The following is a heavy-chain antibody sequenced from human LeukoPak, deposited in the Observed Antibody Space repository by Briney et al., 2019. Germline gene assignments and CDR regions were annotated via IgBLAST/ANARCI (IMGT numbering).Heavy chain of an antibody. Sequence: SETLSLTCTVSGGSISSYYWSWIRQPPGKGLEWIGYIYYSGSTNYNPSLKSRVTMSVDTSKNQFSLKLSSVTAADTAVYYCARIRYSNYSLDYWGRGTLVTVSS. CDR2: IYYSGST. V-gene: IGHV4-59*01. J-gene: IGHJ4*02. D-gene: IGHD4-11*01. CDR1: GGSISSYY. CDR3: ARIRYSNYSLDY.